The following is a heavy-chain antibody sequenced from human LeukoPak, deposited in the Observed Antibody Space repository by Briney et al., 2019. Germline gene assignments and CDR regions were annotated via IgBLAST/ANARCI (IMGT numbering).Heavy chain of an antibody. D-gene: IGHD3-22*01. J-gene: IGHJ4*02. Sequence: GESLKISCKGSGYSFTNYWIGWVRQMPGKGLEYMGIIYPDDSDTRYSPSFQGQVAISADKSISTAYLQWSSLKASDTAMYYCARPYYYDSSGYYPYYFDYWGQGTLVTVSS. CDR1: GYSFTNYW. CDR3: ARPYYYDSSGYYPYYFDY. V-gene: IGHV5-51*01. CDR2: IYPDDSDT.